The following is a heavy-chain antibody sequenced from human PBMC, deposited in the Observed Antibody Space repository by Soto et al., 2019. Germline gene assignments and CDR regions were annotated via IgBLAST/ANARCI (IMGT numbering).Heavy chain of an antibody. V-gene: IGHV4-39*01. CDR2: IYYSGST. CDR3: ASGGITGTIRDYAFDI. J-gene: IGHJ3*02. D-gene: IGHD1-7*01. CDR1: GGSISSSSYY. Sequence: QLQLQESGPGLVKPSETLSLTCTVSGGSISSSSYYWGWIRQPPGTVLEWIGSIYYSGSTYYNPSIKSRLTISVDTSKNQCSLKLSSVTAADTAVYYGASGGITGTIRDYAFDIWGHGTMVTVSS.